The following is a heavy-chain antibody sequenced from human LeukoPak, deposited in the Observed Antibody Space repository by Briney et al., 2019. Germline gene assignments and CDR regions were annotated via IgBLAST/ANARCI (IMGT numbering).Heavy chain of an antibody. V-gene: IGHV3-23*01. CDR1: GFTFSAYS. CDR2: IRGRGGDT. J-gene: IGHJ4*02. Sequence: PGGSLRLSCAASGFTFSAYSMSWGRQAPGKGLEWVSAIRGRGGDTYYAESVKGRFTISKDNSKDTLSLQMNSLRAEDTAVYYCAKISWDGRGTSDWGQGTLVTVSS. CDR3: AKISWDGRGTSD. D-gene: IGHD1-1*01.